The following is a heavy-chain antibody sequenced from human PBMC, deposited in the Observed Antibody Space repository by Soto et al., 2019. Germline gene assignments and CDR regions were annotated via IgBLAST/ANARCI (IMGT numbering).Heavy chain of an antibody. CDR3: ARGCRYMVRGPGV. Sequence: SETLSLTCAVYGGSFSGYYWSWIRQPPGKGLEWIGEINHSGSTNYNPSLKSRVTISVDTSKNQFSLKLSSVTAADTAVYYCARGCRYMVRGPGVWGKGTTVTVSS. J-gene: IGHJ6*04. V-gene: IGHV4-34*01. CDR1: GGSFSGYY. D-gene: IGHD3-10*01. CDR2: INHSGST.